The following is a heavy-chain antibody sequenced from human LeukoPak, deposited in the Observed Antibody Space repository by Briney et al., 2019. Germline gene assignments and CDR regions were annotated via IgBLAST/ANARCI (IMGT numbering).Heavy chain of an antibody. D-gene: IGHD6-13*01. CDR1: GFTFSSYG. V-gene: IGHV3-30*18. J-gene: IGHJ2*01. CDR3: AKDIAAAGTGWYFDL. Sequence: PGRSLRLSCAASGFTFSSYGMHWVRQAPGKGLEWVAVISYDGSNKYYADSVKGRFTISRDNSKNTVYLQMNSLRAEDTALYYCAKDIAAAGTGWYFDLWGRGTLVTVSS. CDR2: ISYDGSNK.